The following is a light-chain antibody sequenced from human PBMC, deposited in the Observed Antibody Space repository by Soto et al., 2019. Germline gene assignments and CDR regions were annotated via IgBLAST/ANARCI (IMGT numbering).Light chain of an antibody. CDR2: GVT. V-gene: IGLV2-8*01. Sequence: QSALAQPPSASGSPGQSVTISCTGSGSDIGAYNFVSWYQQHPGKAPNLMIFGVTERPSGVPDRFSGSKSGTTASLTVSGLQADDEAVYYCYSYAGRNIWVFGGGTKVTVL. CDR3: YSYAGRNIWV. CDR1: GSDIGAYNF. J-gene: IGLJ3*02.